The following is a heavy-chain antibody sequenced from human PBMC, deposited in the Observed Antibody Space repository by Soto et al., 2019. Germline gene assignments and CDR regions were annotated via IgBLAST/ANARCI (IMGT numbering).Heavy chain of an antibody. CDR1: GGSFSGYY. CDR2: INHSGST. V-gene: IGHV4-34*01. D-gene: IGHD6-6*01. J-gene: IGHJ4*02. CDR3: ARGIAARPSPFDY. Sequence: QVPLQQWGAGLLKPSETLSLTCAVYGGSFSGYYWSWIRQPPGKGLEGIGEINHSGSTNYNPSLKSRVTISVDTSKNQFSLKLSSVTAADTAVYYCARGIAARPSPFDYWGQGTLVTVSS.